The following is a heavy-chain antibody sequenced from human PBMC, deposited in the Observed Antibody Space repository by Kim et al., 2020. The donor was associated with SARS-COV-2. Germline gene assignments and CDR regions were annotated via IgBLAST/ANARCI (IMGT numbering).Heavy chain of an antibody. Sequence: SIKSRVTISVDTSKNQFSQKLSSVTAADTAVYYCARGRITIFGVVTEFDYWGQGTLVTVSS. D-gene: IGHD3-3*01. J-gene: IGHJ4*02. CDR3: ARGRITIFGVVTEFDY. V-gene: IGHV4-31*02.